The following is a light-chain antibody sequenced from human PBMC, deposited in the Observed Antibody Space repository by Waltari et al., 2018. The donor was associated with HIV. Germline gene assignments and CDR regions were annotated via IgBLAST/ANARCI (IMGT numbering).Light chain of an antibody. CDR3: QQYNRYPT. V-gene: IGKV1-5*03. Sequence: DIQMTQSPSTLSASVGDRVTITCRASQSISTWLAWYQQKPGKAPKLLIYKASSLKSGVPSRFSGSGSGTEFTLTISSLQPDDFATFYCQQYNRYPTFGQGTKVEIK. CDR2: KAS. J-gene: IGKJ1*01. CDR1: QSISTW.